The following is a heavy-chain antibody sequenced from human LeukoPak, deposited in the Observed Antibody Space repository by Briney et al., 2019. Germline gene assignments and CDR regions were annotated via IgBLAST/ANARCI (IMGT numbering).Heavy chain of an antibody. D-gene: IGHD3-10*01. J-gene: IGHJ3*02. CDR1: GGSISSSSYC. CDR2: IYYSGST. Sequence: SETLSLTCTVSGGSISSSSYCWGWIRQPPGKGLEWIGSIYYSGSTYYNPSLKSRVTISVDTSKNQFSLKLSSVTAADTAVYYCARLYGSGSSDAFDIWGQGTMVTVSS. CDR3: ARLYGSGSSDAFDI. V-gene: IGHV4-39*01.